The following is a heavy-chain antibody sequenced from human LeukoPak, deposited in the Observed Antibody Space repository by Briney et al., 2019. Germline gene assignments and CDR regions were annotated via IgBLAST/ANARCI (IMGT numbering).Heavy chain of an antibody. J-gene: IGHJ4*02. V-gene: IGHV3-30-3*01. Sequence: GGSLRLSCAASGFTFSSYAMHWVRQAPGKGLEWVAVISYDGSNKYYADSVKGRFTISRDNSKNMLYLQMNSLRADDTAVYYCTRLKGGYWGQGTLVTVSS. D-gene: IGHD3-16*01. CDR1: GFTFSSYA. CDR3: TRLKGGY. CDR2: ISYDGSNK.